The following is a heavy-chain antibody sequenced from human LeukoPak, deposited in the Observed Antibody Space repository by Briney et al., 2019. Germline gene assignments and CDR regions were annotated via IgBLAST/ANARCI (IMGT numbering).Heavy chain of an antibody. V-gene: IGHV1-69*01. CDR1: GGTFSSYA. CDR2: IIPIFGTA. CDR3: AAPGIAAAGTRGYFDY. Sequence: SVKVPCKASGGTFSSYAISWVRQAPGQGLEWMGGIIPIFGTANYAQKFQGRVTITADESTSTAYMELSSLRSEDTAVYYCAAPGIAAAGTRGYFDYWGQGTLVTVSS. J-gene: IGHJ4*02. D-gene: IGHD6-13*01.